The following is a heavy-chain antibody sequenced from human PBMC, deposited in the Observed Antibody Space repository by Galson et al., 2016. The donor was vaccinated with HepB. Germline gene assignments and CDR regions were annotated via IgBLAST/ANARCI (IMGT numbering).Heavy chain of an antibody. Sequence: SETLSLTCTVSGGSISDYYWSWIRQPPGKGLEWIGYIYNSGSTNYNPSLKSRVTISIDTPKNQFSLKVSSVTAADTAVYYCARDRQPSRYHGLHVWGQGTTVTASS. J-gene: IGHJ6*02. CDR2: IYNSGST. CDR1: GGSISDYY. CDR3: ARDRQPSRYHGLHV. V-gene: IGHV4-59*01. D-gene: IGHD1-14*01.